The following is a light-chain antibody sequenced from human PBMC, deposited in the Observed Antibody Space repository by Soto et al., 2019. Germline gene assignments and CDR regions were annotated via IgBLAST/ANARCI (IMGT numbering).Light chain of an antibody. CDR2: SAS. Sequence: DIQMTQSPSTLSASVGDRVTITCRASQGISNNEAWYKQRPGQTPTLLIYSASTLQSGVPSRFSGSESGTDFTLTISGLQPEDVATYYCQRYVSAPLFTFGPGTKVEIK. CDR1: QGISNN. CDR3: QRYVSAPLFT. J-gene: IGKJ3*01. V-gene: IGKV1-27*01.